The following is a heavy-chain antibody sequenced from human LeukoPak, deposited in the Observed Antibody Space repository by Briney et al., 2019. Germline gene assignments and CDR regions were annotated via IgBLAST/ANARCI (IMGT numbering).Heavy chain of an antibody. CDR1: GYTFTSYG. CDR3: VRDSFSGTFPMFDY. CDR2: ISSYNGKT. Sequence: ASVKVSCKTSGYTFTSYGISWVRQAPGQGLAWMGWISSYNGKTNYAQKFQGRVTMTTDTSTSTAYMELRSLRSDDTAVYYCVRDSFSGTFPMFDYWGQGTLVTISS. V-gene: IGHV1-18*01. J-gene: IGHJ4*02. D-gene: IGHD1-26*01.